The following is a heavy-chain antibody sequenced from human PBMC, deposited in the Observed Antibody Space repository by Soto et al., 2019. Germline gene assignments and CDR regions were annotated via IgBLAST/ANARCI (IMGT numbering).Heavy chain of an antibody. V-gene: IGHV3-48*02. J-gene: IGHJ4*02. D-gene: IGHD6-13*01. Sequence: EVQLVESGGGLVQPGGSLRLSCAASGFTFSTYSMNWARQAPGKGLEWVSYISYSGSTIYYADSVKGRFTISRDNAKNSLYLQMISLRDEDTAVYYCARGASSSWSGELFDYWGQGTLVTVSS. CDR1: GFTFSTYS. CDR3: ARGASSSWSGELFDY. CDR2: ISYSGSTI.